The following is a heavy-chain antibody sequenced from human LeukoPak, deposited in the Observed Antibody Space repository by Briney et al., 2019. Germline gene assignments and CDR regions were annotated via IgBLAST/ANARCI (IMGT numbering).Heavy chain of an antibody. CDR3: ARAEIYDFWSGPKYYYMDV. D-gene: IGHD3-3*01. V-gene: IGHV4-4*07. CDR2: IYTSGST. J-gene: IGHJ6*03. CDR1: GGSISSYY. Sequence: KPSETLSLTCTVSGGSISSYYWSWIRQPAGKGLEWIGRIYTSGSTNYNPSLKSRVTMSVDTSKNQFSLKLSSVTAADTAVYYCARAEIYDFWSGPKYYYMDVWGTGTTVTVSS.